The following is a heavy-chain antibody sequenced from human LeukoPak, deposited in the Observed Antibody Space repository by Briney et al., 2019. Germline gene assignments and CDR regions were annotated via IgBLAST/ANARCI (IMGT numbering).Heavy chain of an antibody. CDR2: ISSSSSTI. Sequence: PGGSLRLSCAASGFTFSSYSMNWVRQAPGKGLEWVSYISSSSSTIYYADSVKGRFTISRDNAKNSLYLQMNSLRAEDTAVYYCARDQAIVVVVAAKVENWFDPWGQGTLVTVSS. CDR3: ARDQAIVVVVAAKVENWFDP. D-gene: IGHD2-15*01. V-gene: IGHV3-48*01. CDR1: GFTFSSYS. J-gene: IGHJ5*02.